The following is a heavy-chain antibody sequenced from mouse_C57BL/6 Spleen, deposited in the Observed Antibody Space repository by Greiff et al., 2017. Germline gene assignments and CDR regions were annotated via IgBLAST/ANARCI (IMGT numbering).Heavy chain of an antibody. D-gene: IGHD1-1*01. J-gene: IGHJ3*01. CDR1: GFTFSDYG. CDR3: ARTHYGSSSWFAY. Sequence: EVKLVESGGGLVKPGGSLKLSCAASGFTFSDYGMHWVRQAPEKGLEWVAYISSGSSTFYYADTVKGRFTISRDNAKNTLFLQMTSLRSEDTAMYYCARTHYGSSSWFAYWGQGTLVTVSA. V-gene: IGHV5-17*01. CDR2: ISSGSSTF.